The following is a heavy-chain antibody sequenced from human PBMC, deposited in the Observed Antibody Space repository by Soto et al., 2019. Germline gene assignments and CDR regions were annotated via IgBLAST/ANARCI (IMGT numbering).Heavy chain of an antibody. D-gene: IGHD4-4*01. CDR1: GGSITSSSYY. CDR3: ASPAGADYTFDY. CDR2: IYYRGST. Sequence: QLQLQESGPGLVKPSETLSLTCAVSGGSITSSSYYWGWIRQAPGRGLEWIGTIYYRGSTYYNPSLESRVTISADTSKNKLSLNLRSVTAADTAVYYCASPAGADYTFDYWGQGILVTVSS. V-gene: IGHV4-39*01. J-gene: IGHJ4*02.